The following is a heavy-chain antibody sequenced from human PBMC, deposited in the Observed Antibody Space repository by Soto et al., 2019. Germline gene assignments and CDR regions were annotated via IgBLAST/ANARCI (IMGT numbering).Heavy chain of an antibody. Sequence: GGSLRLSCAASGFTFSSYAMSWVRQAPGKGLEWVSFISGGGGSTYYADSVKGRFTISRDNSKNTMYLQMNSLRAEDTAVYYCAKAGIAARPAANFDYWGQGTLVTVSS. CDR1: GFTFSSYA. D-gene: IGHD6-6*01. V-gene: IGHV3-23*01. CDR3: AKAGIAARPAANFDY. J-gene: IGHJ4*02. CDR2: ISGGGGST.